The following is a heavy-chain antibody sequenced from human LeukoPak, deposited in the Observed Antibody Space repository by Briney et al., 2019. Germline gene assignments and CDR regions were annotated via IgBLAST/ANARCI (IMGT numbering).Heavy chain of an antibody. V-gene: IGHV4-59*01. J-gene: IGHJ3*02. CDR2: IYYSGST. CDR1: GGSINNYY. Sequence: SETLSLTCTVSGGSINNYYWSWIRQPPGKGLEWIGYIYYSGSTNYNPSLKSRVTISADTSKNQFSLKLSSVTAADTAVYYCAGELTNWGSADAFDIWGQGTMVTVSS. CDR3: AGELTNWGSADAFDI. D-gene: IGHD7-27*01.